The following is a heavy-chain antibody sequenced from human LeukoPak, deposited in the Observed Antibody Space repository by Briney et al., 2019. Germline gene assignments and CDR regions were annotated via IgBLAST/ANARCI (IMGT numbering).Heavy chain of an antibody. D-gene: IGHD1-14*01. CDR2: IQSTTNGGTP. J-gene: IGHJ4*02. CDR3: TSGVGTLDY. V-gene: IGHV3-15*01. CDR1: GFTFINAW. Sequence: GGSLRLSCAASGFTFINAWMTWARQAPGKGLEWVGRIQSTTNGGTPDYATPVKGRFTISRDDSKNTLYLQMNSLKTEDTAVYYCTSGVGTLDYWGQGALVTVSS.